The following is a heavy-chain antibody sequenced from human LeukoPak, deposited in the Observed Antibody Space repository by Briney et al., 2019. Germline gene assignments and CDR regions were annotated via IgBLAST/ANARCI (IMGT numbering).Heavy chain of an antibody. CDR1: GYTFTSYV. J-gene: IGHJ4*02. V-gene: IGHV1-18*01. CDR3: AILRFLEWSHPW. CDR2: ISAYNGNT. D-gene: IGHD3-3*01. Sequence: ASVKVSCTASGYTFTSYVISWVRQAPGQGLEWMGWISAYNGNTNSAQRLQGRVTMTTDTSTSTAYMELRSLRSDDTAVYYCAILRFLEWSHPWWGQGTLVTVSS.